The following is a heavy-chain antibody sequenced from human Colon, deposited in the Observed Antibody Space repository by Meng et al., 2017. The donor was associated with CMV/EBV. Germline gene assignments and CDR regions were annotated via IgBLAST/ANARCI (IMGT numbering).Heavy chain of an antibody. Sequence: VSGGSISSSNWWSWVRQPPGKGLEWIGEILHSGNTNYNPSLKSRVTISVDKSRNQFSLKLSPVTAADTAVYYYARDLTVVRGVLDYWSQGTLVTVSS. J-gene: IGHJ4*02. V-gene: IGHV4-4*02. D-gene: IGHD3-10*01. CDR2: ILHSGNT. CDR3: ARDLTVVRGVLDY. CDR1: GGSISSSNW.